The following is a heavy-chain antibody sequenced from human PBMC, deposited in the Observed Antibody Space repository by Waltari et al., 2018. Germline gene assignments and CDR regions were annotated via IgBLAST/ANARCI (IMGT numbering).Heavy chain of an antibody. V-gene: IGHV1-46*01. D-gene: IGHD2-21*01. CDR3: ALDTGALWMDV. CDR1: EYTFTSSY. CDR2: INPSGGST. Sequence: QVQLVQSGAEVKKPGASVKISCKTSEYTFTSSYIHWVRQAPGQGLEWMGRINPSGGSTIYAQKFQGRVTMTRDTSTITVYMELSSLRSDDTAVYYCALDTGALWMDVWGQGTTVTVSS. J-gene: IGHJ6*02.